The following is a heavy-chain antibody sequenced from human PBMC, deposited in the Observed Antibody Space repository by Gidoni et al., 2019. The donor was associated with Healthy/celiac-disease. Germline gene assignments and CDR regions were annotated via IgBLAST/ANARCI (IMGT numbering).Heavy chain of an antibody. D-gene: IGHD3-3*01. V-gene: IGHV2-26*01. CDR3: ARRRITIFGVVPPDV. Sequence: QVTLKESGPVLVKPTETLTLTCTVSGFSLSNARMGVSCIRQPPGKALEWLAHIFSNDENSYSTSLKSRLTISKDTSKSQVVLTMTNMDPVDTATYYCARRRITIFGVVPPDVWGQGTTVTVSS. CDR2: IFSNDEN. J-gene: IGHJ6*02. CDR1: GFSLSNARMG.